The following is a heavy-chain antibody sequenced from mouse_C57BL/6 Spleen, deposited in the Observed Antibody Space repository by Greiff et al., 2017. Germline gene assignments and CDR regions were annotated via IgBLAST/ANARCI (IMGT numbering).Heavy chain of an antibody. CDR2: IYPSDSET. Sequence: VQLQQPGAELVRPGSSVKLSCKASGYTFTSYWMDWVKQRPGQGLEWIGNIYPSDSETHCNQKFKDKATLTVDKASSTAYMQLSSLTSEDYAVYYCARRDSSVYVAWFAYWGQGTLVTVSA. V-gene: IGHV1-61*01. J-gene: IGHJ3*01. CDR1: GYTFTSYW. CDR3: ARRDSSVYVAWFAY. D-gene: IGHD3-2*02.